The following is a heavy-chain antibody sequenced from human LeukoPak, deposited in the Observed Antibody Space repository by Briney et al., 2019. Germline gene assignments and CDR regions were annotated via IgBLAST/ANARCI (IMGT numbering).Heavy chain of an antibody. Sequence: SETLSLTCAAFGLSFSAYYWTWVRQAPGKGLEWIGEINESGTTNYNASLNNRVTISVDTSKNQFSLKLTSLTAADTAVFYCARALMTLVRGVPRTTWFHPWGQGTLVTVSS. D-gene: IGHD3-10*01. J-gene: IGHJ5*02. V-gene: IGHV4-34*01. CDR1: GLSFSAYY. CDR3: ARALMTLVRGVPRTTWFHP. CDR2: INESGTT.